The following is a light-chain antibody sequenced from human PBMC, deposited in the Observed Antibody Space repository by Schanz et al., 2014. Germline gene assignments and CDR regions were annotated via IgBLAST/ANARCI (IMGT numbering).Light chain of an antibody. CDR3: NSYTTSSTHV. V-gene: IGLV2-14*01. Sequence: QSALTQPASVSGSPGHSITISCTGSSSDVGAYNYVSWYQQHPGKAPKLMIYDVSNRPSGVSNRFSGSKSGNTASLTISGLQAEDEGDYYCNSYTTSSTHVFGTGTKLTVL. CDR1: SSDVGAYNY. J-gene: IGLJ1*01. CDR2: DVS.